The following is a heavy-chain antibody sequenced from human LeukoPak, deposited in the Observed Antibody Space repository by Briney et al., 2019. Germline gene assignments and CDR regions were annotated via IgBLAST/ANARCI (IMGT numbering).Heavy chain of an antibody. CDR1: GYTFTGYY. CDR2: FDPEDGET. Sequence: GASVKVSCKASGYTFTGYYMHWVRQAPGQGLEWMGGFDPEDGETIYAQKFQGRVTMTEDTSTDTAYMELSSLRSEDTAVYYCATVVVPAARVYYYYYMDVWGKGTTVTVSS. J-gene: IGHJ6*03. CDR3: ATVVVPAARVYYYYYMDV. V-gene: IGHV1-24*01. D-gene: IGHD2-2*01.